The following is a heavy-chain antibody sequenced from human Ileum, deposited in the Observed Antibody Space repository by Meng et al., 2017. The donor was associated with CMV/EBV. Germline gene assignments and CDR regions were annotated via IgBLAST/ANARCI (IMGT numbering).Heavy chain of an antibody. J-gene: IGHJ6*02. CDR2: IRYDGSNK. CDR3: VRGEYQLESDGMDV. V-gene: IGHV3-30*02. Sequence: GESLKISCAASGFTFSSSGMHWVRQTPDKGLDGVAFIRYDGSNKYYADSVKGRFTISRDNSKNTLYLQMNSLRAEDTAVYYCVRGEYQLESDGMDVWGQGTTVTVSS. CDR1: GFTFSSSG. D-gene: IGHD2-2*01.